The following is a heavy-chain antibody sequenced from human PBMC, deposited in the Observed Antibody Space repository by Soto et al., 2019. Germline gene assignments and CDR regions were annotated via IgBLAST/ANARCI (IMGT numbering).Heavy chain of an antibody. Sequence: GASVKVSCKASGYTFTSYGISWVRQAPGQGLEWMGWISAYNGNTNYAQKLQGRVTMTTDTSTSTAYMELRSLRSDDTAVYYCARDTIIQLWIHYYYYGMDVWGQGTTVTVSS. J-gene: IGHJ6*02. V-gene: IGHV1-18*01. CDR3: ARDTIIQLWIHYYYYGMDV. D-gene: IGHD5-18*01. CDR1: GYTFTSYG. CDR2: ISAYNGNT.